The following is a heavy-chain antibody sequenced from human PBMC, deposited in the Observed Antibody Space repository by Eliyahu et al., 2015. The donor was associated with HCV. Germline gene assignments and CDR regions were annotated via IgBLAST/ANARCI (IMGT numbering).Heavy chain of an antibody. D-gene: IGHD5-12*01. J-gene: IGHJ3*02. V-gene: IGHV3-23*01. CDR3: AKDYSRGRGWLRGGDAFDI. CDR1: GFTXSXYA. Sequence: EVQLLESGGGLVQPGGSLRLSCATSGFTXSXYAMNWVRQAPGKGLEWVSTISGSGGSTYYTDSVKGRLTISRDNSKNTLYLQMNSLRAEDTAVYYCAKDYSRGRGWLRGGDAFDIWGQGTMVTVSS. CDR2: ISGSGGST.